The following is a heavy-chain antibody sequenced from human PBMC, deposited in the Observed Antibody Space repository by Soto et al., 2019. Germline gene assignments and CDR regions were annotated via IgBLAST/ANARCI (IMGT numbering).Heavy chain of an antibody. CDR3: ARVGTVVRGTYYFDY. Sequence: QVQLVESGGGVVQPGRSLRLSCAASGFTFNDYAMHWVRHAPGKGLEWVAVISHDGNNKLYADSVKGRFTISRDNSKNTLDLHMNSLRAEDTAVSYSARVGTVVRGTYYFDYWGQGTVVTVPA. D-gene: IGHD3-10*01. J-gene: IGHJ4*02. CDR1: GFTFNDYA. CDR2: ISHDGNNK. V-gene: IGHV3-30-3*01.